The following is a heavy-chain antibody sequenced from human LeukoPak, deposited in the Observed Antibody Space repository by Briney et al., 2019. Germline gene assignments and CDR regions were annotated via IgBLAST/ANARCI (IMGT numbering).Heavy chain of an antibody. Sequence: GESLKISCKGAGYSFTSYWIGWVRQMPGKGLERMGIIYPGDSDTRYSPSFQGQVTISAVKSISTAYLQWRSLKASDTAMYYCAGGPYYDFWSGYYDYWGQGTLVTFSS. CDR3: AGGPYYDFWSGYYDY. CDR2: IYPGDSDT. CDR1: GYSFTSYW. D-gene: IGHD3-3*01. J-gene: IGHJ4*02. V-gene: IGHV5-51*01.